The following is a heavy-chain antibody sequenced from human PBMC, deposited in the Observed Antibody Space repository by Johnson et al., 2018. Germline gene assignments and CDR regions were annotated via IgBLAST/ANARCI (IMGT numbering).Heavy chain of an antibody. CDR1: GFTFDRNT. J-gene: IGHJ4*02. V-gene: IGHV3-43*01. D-gene: IGHD7-27*01. CDR3: VKDKNWGFDY. Sequence: VQLVESGGAVVQPGGSLRLSCAASGFTFDRNTMHWVRQTPGKGLEWVSLISGGGRDTSYADSVKGRFTIARDNRRNSVYLQMSSLRTEDTAFYYCVKDKNWGFDYWGKGTLVTVSS. CDR2: ISGGGRDT.